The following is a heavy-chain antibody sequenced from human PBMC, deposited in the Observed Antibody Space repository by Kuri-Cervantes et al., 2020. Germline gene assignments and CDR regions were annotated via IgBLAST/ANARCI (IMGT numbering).Heavy chain of an antibody. CDR2: INHSGST. Sequence: GSLRLSCTVSGGSISSYYWSWIRQPPGKGLEWIGEINHSGSTNYNPSLKSRVTTSVDTSKNQFSLKLSSVTAADTAVYYCARGGGQWLSGSRKAKGWSDYWGQGTLVTVSS. J-gene: IGHJ4*02. D-gene: IGHD6-19*01. V-gene: IGHV4-34*01. CDR1: GGSISSYY. CDR3: ARGGGQWLSGSRKAKGWSDY.